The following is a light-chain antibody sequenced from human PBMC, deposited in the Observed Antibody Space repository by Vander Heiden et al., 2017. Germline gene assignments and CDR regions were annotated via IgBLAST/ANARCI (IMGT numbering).Light chain of an antibody. J-gene: IGKJ3*01. CDR2: DAS. CDR1: QSISSY. CDR3: QQRSNWPLT. Sequence: ELVYTHSPATLVWSLGERATLSCRASQSISSYLAWYQQKPNQAPRLLIYDASNRAAGIPARFSGSGSGTDFTLTISSLEPEDFAVYYCQQRSNWPLTFGPGTKVDIK. V-gene: IGKV3-11*01.